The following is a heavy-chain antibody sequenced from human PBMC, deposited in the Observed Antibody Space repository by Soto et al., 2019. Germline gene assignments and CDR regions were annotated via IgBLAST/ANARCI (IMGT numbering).Heavy chain of an antibody. CDR3: ARVARSAGDIVVVVDYFDY. J-gene: IGHJ4*02. D-gene: IGHD2-15*01. V-gene: IGHV4-59*01. CDR2: IYYSGST. CDR1: GGSISSYY. Sequence: PSETLSLTCTVSGGSISSYYWSWIRQPPGKGLEWIGYIYYSGSTNYNPSLKSRVTISVDTSKNQFSLKLSSVTAADTAVYYCARVARSAGDIVVVVDYFDYWGQGTLVTAPQ.